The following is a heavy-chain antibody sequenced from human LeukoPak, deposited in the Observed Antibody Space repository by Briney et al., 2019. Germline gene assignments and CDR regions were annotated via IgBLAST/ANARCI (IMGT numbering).Heavy chain of an antibody. CDR2: IIPIFGTA. J-gene: IGHJ5*02. V-gene: IGHV1-69*06. Sequence: ASVKVSCKASGGTFSSYAISWVRQAPGQGLEWMGGIIPIFGTANYAQKFQGRVTITADKSTSTAYMELSSLRSEDTAVYYCARDPSIHPLDSNYSPGWFDPWGQGTLVTVSS. D-gene: IGHD4-11*01. CDR1: GGTFSSYA. CDR3: ARDPSIHPLDSNYSPGWFDP.